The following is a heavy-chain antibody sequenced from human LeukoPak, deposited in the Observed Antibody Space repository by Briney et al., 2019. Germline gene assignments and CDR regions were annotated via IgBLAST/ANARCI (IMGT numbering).Heavy chain of an antibody. CDR3: ATTYYYDSSGYRFDY. CDR1: GFTFSSYG. J-gene: IGHJ4*02. D-gene: IGHD3-22*01. Sequence: GGSLRLSCAASGFTFSSYGMHWVRQAPGKGLEWVAVISYDGSNKYYADSVKGRFTISKDNSKNTLYLQMNSLRAEDTAVYYCATTYYYDSSGYRFDYCGQGTLVTVSS. CDR2: ISYDGSNK. V-gene: IGHV3-30*03.